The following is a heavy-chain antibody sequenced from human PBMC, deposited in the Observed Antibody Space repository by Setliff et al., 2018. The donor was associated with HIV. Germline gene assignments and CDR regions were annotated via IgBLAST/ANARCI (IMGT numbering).Heavy chain of an antibody. CDR1: GGSISSGGYY. CDR2: IHCSGNT. D-gene: IGHD3-3*01. V-gene: IGHV4-31*03. CDR3: ARGGLGVVTSFDS. J-gene: IGHJ4*02. Sequence: SETLSLTCTVSGGSISSGGYYWSWIRQHPGKGLEWIGYIHCSGNTYNNPSLNSRISISVDMSKNKFSLKLSSLTAADTAVYYCARGGLGVVTSFDSWGPGTLVTVSS.